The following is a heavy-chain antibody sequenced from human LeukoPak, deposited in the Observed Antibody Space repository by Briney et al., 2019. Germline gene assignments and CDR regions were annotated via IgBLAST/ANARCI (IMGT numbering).Heavy chain of an antibody. V-gene: IGHV4-34*01. J-gene: IGHJ6*03. CDR3: VRGLVKKLVRRQIYYYMDV. CDR2: INQSGSP. D-gene: IGHD6-6*01. Sequence: SETLSLTCGISGGSVSDYYWSWLRQTPGEGLEWIGEINQSGSPKYNPSLKSRVAIFVDTSSNQLSLNVTSVTAADTAVYYCVRGLVKKLVRRQIYYYMDVWGKGTTVIVSS. CDR1: GGSVSDYY.